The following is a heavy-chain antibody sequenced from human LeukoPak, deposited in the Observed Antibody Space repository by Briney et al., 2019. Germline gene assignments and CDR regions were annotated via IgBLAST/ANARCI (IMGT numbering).Heavy chain of an antibody. Sequence: SVKVSCKASGYTFTGYYMHWVRQAPGQGLEWMGWINPNSGGTNYAQKFQGRVTMTRDTSISTAYMELSRLRSDDTAVYYCASEAVYSSGWTFDYWGQGTLVTVSS. CDR1: GYTFTGYY. CDR3: ASEAVYSSGWTFDY. V-gene: IGHV1-2*02. J-gene: IGHJ4*02. D-gene: IGHD6-19*01. CDR2: INPNSGGT.